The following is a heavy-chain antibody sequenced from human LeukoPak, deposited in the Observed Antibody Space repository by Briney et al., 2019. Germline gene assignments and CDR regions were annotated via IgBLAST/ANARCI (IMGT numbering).Heavy chain of an antibody. CDR2: IYYSGST. J-gene: IGHJ4*02. CDR3: ARAAGSSSWPNDY. CDR1: GGSISSYY. D-gene: IGHD6-13*01. Sequence: PSETLSLTCTVSGGSISSYYWSWIRQPPGKGLEWIGYIYYSGSTNYNPSLKSRVTISVDTSKNQFSLKLSSVTAADTAVYYCARAAGSSSWPNDYWGQGTLVTVSS. V-gene: IGHV4-59*01.